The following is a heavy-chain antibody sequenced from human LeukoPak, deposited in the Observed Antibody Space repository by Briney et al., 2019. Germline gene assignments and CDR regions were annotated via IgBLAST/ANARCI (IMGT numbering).Heavy chain of an antibody. CDR3: ARRAQWSPGLSYMDV. D-gene: IGHD2-15*01. V-gene: IGHV6-1*01. CDR1: GDSVSSNSAA. Sequence: SQTLSLTCAISGDSVSSNSAAWNWFRQSPSRGLEWLGRTYYRSKWYNDYAVSVRGRITINADTAKNQFSLQLSSVTPEDTAVYYCARRAQWSPGLSYMDVWGKGTTVTVSS. CDR2: TYYRSKWYN. J-gene: IGHJ6*03.